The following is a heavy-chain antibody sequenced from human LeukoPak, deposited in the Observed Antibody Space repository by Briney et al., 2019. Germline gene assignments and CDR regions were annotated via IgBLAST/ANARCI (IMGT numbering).Heavy chain of an antibody. CDR1: GFPFSSYE. CDR2: IHSSGSRM. Sequence: GGSLRLSCAASGFPFSSYEMNWVRQAPGKGLEWISYIHSSGSRMYYADSVKGRFTISRDNAKNSLYLQMNSLRDEDTAVYYCARGLEYSGYDFDYWGQGTLVTVSS. V-gene: IGHV3-48*03. J-gene: IGHJ4*02. CDR3: ARGLEYSGYDFDY. D-gene: IGHD5-12*01.